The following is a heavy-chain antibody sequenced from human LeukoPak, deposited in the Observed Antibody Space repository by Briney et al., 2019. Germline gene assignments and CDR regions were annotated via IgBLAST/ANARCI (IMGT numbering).Heavy chain of an antibody. J-gene: IGHJ5*02. CDR3: ARNMYDFWSKPTEIDT. Sequence: GGTLRLSCAASGFTFSSYSMNWVCHAPGTGLEWVSTISSSSSYIYYADSVKGRFTISRDNAKNSLYLQMNSLRAEDTAVYYCARNMYDFWSKPTEIDTWGEGTLFTVSS. CDR1: GFTFSSYS. V-gene: IGHV3-21*01. CDR2: ISSSSSYI. D-gene: IGHD3-3*01.